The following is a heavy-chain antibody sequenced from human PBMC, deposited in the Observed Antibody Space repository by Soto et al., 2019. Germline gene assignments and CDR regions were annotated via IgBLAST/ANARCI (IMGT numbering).Heavy chain of an antibody. V-gene: IGHV3-23*01. CDR3: AKDYYDSSGYYYVALFPSDY. CDR2: ISGSGGST. J-gene: IGHJ4*02. CDR1: GFTFSSYA. Sequence: GGSLRLSCAASGFTFSSYAMSWVRQAPGKGLEWVSAISGSGGSTYYADSVKGRSTISRDNSKNTLYLQMNSLRAEDTAVYYCAKDYYDSSGYYYVALFPSDYWGQGTLVTVSS. D-gene: IGHD3-22*01.